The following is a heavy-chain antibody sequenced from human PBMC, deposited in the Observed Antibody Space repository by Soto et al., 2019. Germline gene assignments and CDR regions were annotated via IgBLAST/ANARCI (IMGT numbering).Heavy chain of an antibody. CDR2: INPDSGGT. D-gene: IGHD4-17*01. V-gene: IGHV1-2*02. Sequence: QVQLVQSGAEVKKAGASVKVSCKASGYTFTGYSMHWVRQAPGQGLEYLGWINPDSGGTEYALKFQGRVTLTRDTSNSTAYMDLTRLTSDDTAVYYWAREATVTHCLAGSCNREYDYGLDVWGQGTAVTVSS. J-gene: IGHJ6*02. CDR3: AREATVTHCLAGSCNREYDYGLDV. CDR1: GYTFTGYS.